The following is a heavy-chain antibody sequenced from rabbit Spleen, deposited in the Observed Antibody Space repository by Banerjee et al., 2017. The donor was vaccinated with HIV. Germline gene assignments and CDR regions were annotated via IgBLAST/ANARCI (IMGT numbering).Heavy chain of an antibody. J-gene: IGHJ4*01. D-gene: IGHD7-1*01. V-gene: IGHV1S40*01. CDR2: IYTGSSGST. CDR1: GFDLSSYYY. CDR3: ARFYAGYGDFGYAAM. Sequence: QSLEESGGDLVKPGASLTLTCTASGFDLSSYYYMCWVRQAPGKGLELIACIYTGSSGSTYYASWAKGRFTISKTSSTTVTLQMTSLTAADTATYFCARFYAGYGDFGYAAMWGPGTLVTVS.